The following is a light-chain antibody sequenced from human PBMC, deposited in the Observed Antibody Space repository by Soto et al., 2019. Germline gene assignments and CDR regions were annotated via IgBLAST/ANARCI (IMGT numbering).Light chain of an antibody. V-gene: IGKV3-15*01. CDR1: QSVSSS. J-gene: IGKJ4*01. CDR3: QQYNQWPVT. CDR2: GAS. Sequence: EIVMTQSPVTLSVSPGERVTLPCRASQSVSSSLAWYQQKPGQTPRILIYGASTRATGIPARFSGSGSGTDFTLTLSSLQSEDFAVYYCQQYNQWPVTFGGGTKVEIK.